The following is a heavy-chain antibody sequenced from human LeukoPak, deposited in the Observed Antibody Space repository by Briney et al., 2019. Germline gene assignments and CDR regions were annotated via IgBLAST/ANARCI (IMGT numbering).Heavy chain of an antibody. CDR1: GGSISSYY. D-gene: IGHD4-17*01. J-gene: IGHJ3*02. CDR3: ARESSTVTTMVDAFDI. CDR2: IYYSGST. Sequence: SETLSLTCTVSGGSISSYYWSWVRQSPGKGLEWIGYIYYSGSTNYNPSLKSRVTISVDTSKNQFSLKLSSVTAADTAVYYCARESSTVTTMVDAFDIWGQGTMVTVSS. V-gene: IGHV4-59*01.